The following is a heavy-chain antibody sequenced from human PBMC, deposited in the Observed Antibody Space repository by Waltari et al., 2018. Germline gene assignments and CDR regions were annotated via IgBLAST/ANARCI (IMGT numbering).Heavy chain of an antibody. Sequence: QVQLQASGPGLVKPSQTLSLTCTVSGGSIRSGSYYWSWIRQPAAKGLEWIGRIDTTGSTNYNPSLKSLVTRSVDTSKNQFSLKLSSVTAADTAVDYCARGGAVAGNGGVYYYYGMDVWGQGTTVTVSS. J-gene: IGHJ6*02. CDR3: ARGGAVAGNGGVYYYYGMDV. CDR2: IDTTGST. CDR1: GGSIRSGSYY. V-gene: IGHV4-61*02. D-gene: IGHD6-19*01.